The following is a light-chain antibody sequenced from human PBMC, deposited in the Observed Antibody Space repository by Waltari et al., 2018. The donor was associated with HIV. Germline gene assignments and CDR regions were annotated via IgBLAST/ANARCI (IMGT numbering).Light chain of an antibody. Sequence: QSVVNQPPSASGAPGQRITIFCSGSRSNIGRNLVNWYQQLPGAAPKLLIYSDVHRPSGVPYRVSGSKSGTAASLAISGLQSEDEADYYRGSWDGKVKGYVFGSGTKVTV. J-gene: IGLJ1*01. V-gene: IGLV1-44*01. CDR3: GSWDGKVKGYV. CDR2: SDV. CDR1: RSNIGRNL.